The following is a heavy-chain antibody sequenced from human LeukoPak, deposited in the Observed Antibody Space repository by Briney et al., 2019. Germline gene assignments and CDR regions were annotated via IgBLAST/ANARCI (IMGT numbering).Heavy chain of an antibody. Sequence: EASVKVSCKASGGTFSSYAISWVRRAPGQGLEWMGGIIPIFGTANYAQKFQGRVTITTDESTSTAYMELSSLRSEDTAVYYCARQAGPPYYGDYGWGQGTLVTVSS. V-gene: IGHV1-69*05. CDR1: GGTFSSYA. CDR3: ARQAGPPYYGDYG. J-gene: IGHJ4*02. CDR2: IIPIFGTA. D-gene: IGHD4-17*01.